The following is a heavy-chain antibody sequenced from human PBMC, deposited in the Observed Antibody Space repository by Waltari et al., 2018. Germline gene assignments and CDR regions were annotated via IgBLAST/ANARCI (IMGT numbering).Heavy chain of an antibody. V-gene: IGHV3-30*02. J-gene: IGHJ4*02. CDR2: IRYDGSNK. Sequence: QVQLVESGVGVVQHGGSLRLSCAASGFTFCSYGMHWVGQAPGKGLEWVAFIRYDGSNKYYADSVKGRFTISRDNSKNTLYLQMNSLRAEDTAVYYCAKALYSSGWLFDYWGQGTLVTVSS. CDR3: AKALYSSGWLFDY. CDR1: GFTFCSYG. D-gene: IGHD6-19*01.